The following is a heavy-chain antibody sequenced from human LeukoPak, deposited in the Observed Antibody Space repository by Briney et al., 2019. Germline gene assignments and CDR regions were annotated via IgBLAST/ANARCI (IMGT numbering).Heavy chain of an antibody. V-gene: IGHV1-18*01. CDR1: GYTFTSYD. CDR2: ISAYNGNT. Sequence: GASVKVSCKASGYTFTSYDISWVRQAPGQGLEWMGWISAYNGNTNYAQKLQGRVTMTTDTSTSTAYMELRSLRSDDTAVYYCARDLGADKVFGIDIWGQGTMVTVSS. D-gene: IGHD3-3*01. CDR3: ARDLGADKVFGIDI. J-gene: IGHJ3*02.